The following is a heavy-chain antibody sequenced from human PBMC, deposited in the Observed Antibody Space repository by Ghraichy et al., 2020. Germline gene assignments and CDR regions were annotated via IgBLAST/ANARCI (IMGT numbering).Heavy chain of an antibody. J-gene: IGHJ4*02. CDR2: ISGSGGST. CDR3: AKVPVPLGAAGTSDY. Sequence: GESLNISCAASGFTFSSYAMSWVRQAPGKGLEWVSAISGSGGSTYYADSVKGRFTISRDNSKNTLYLQMNSLRAEDTAVYYCAKVPVPLGAAGTSDYWGQGTLVTVSS. D-gene: IGHD6-13*01. V-gene: IGHV3-23*01. CDR1: GFTFSSYA.